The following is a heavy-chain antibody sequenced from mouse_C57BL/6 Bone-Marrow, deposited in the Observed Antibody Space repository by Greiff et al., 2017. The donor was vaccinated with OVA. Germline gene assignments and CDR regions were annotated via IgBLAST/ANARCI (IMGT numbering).Heavy chain of an antibody. CDR1: GYTFTSYW. V-gene: IGHV1-50*01. J-gene: IGHJ1*03. D-gene: IGHD2-12*01. CDR2: IDPSDSYT. CDR3: ARAPPLRTRGYFDV. Sequence: QVQLQQPGAELVKPGASVKLSCKASGYTFTSYWMQWVKQRPGQGLEWIGEIDPSDSYTNYNQKFKGKATLTVDTSSSTAYMQLSSLTSEDSAVYYCARAPPLRTRGYFDVWGTGTTVTVSS.